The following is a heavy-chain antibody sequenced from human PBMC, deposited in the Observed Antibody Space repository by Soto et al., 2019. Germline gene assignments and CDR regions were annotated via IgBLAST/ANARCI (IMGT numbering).Heavy chain of an antibody. J-gene: IGHJ5*02. CDR2: ISSNSAYI. Sequence: LRLSCAASGFTFRSFTMNWIRQAPGKGLEWVSTISSNSAYIYYTDALRGRFTISRYNAKNSLHLQMNSLRAEDTAVYYCTRDASRDSSARGWFDPWGPGTLVTVSS. CDR1: GFTFRSFT. D-gene: IGHD6-13*01. CDR3: TRDASRDSSARGWFDP. V-gene: IGHV3-21*01.